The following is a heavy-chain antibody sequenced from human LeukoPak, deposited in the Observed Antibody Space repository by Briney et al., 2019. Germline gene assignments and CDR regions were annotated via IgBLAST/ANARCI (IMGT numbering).Heavy chain of an antibody. V-gene: IGHV1-2*02. J-gene: IGHJ4*02. CDR3: ARALTSSIYDFWSGYYLLDY. CDR1: GYTFTGYY. CDR2: INPNSGGT. Sequence: ASVKVSCKASGYTFTGYYMHWVRQAPGQGLEWMGWINPNSGGTNYAQKFQGRVTMTRDTSISTAYMELSRLRSDDTAVYYCARALTSSIYDFWSGYYLLDYWGQGTLVTVSS. D-gene: IGHD3-3*01.